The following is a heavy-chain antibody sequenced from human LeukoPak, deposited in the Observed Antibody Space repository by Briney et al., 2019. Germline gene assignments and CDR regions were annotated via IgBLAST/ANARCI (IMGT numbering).Heavy chain of an antibody. D-gene: IGHD4-23*01. J-gene: IGHJ3*02. CDR3: ARWDPGYGGNPHKIHSFDI. Sequence: PSQTLSLTCAVSGGSITSGDFAWSWIRQPPGKGLDFIGYIYLDGSTFYNPSLKSRVTISVDRSKNQFSLRLNSVTAADTAVYYCARWDPGYGGNPHKIHSFDIWGPGIMVTVSS. CDR1: GGSITSGDFA. CDR2: IYLDGST. V-gene: IGHV4-30-2*01.